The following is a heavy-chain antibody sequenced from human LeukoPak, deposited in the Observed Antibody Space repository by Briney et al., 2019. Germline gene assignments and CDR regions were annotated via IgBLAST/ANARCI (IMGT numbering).Heavy chain of an antibody. V-gene: IGHV3-23*01. CDR2: ISATGGST. D-gene: IGHD2-2*01. CDR1: GFTFSTYG. J-gene: IGHJ4*02. CDR3: AKDPRYCSSTSCYAGYYFDY. Sequence: PGGSLRLSCATSGFTFSTYGLGWVRQPPGKGLEWVSTISATGGSTYYADSVKGRFTISRDNSKHTLYLQMNSLRAEDTAVYYCAKDPRYCSSTSCYAGYYFDYWGQGTLVTVSS.